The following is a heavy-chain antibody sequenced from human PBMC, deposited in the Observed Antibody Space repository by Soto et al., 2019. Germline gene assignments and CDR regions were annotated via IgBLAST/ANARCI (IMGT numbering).Heavy chain of an antibody. CDR3: ARLVWVPAYRSYYYGMDV. D-gene: IGHD2-2*01. V-gene: IGHV1-69*13. Sequence: GASVKVSCKASGGTFSSYAISWVRQAPGQGLEWMGGIIPIFGTANYAQKFQGRVTITADESTSTAYMELSSLRSEDTAVYYCARLVWVPAYRSYYYGMDVWGQGTTVTVSS. J-gene: IGHJ6*02. CDR1: GGTFSSYA. CDR2: IIPIFGTA.